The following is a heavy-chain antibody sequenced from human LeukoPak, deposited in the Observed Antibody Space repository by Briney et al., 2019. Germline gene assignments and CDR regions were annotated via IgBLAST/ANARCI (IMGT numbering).Heavy chain of an antibody. CDR2: IWYDGSNK. CDR1: GFTFTNYW. Sequence: GRSLRLSCAASGFTFTNYWMHWVRQAPGKGLEWVAVIWYDGSNKYYADSVKGRFTISRDNSKNTLYLQMNSLRAEDTAVYYCARAHHYYDSSGYGPWGQGTLVTVSS. V-gene: IGHV3-33*08. CDR3: ARAHHYYDSSGYGP. J-gene: IGHJ5*02. D-gene: IGHD3-22*01.